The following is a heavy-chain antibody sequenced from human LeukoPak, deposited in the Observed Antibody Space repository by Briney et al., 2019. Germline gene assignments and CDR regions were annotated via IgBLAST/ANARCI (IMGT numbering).Heavy chain of an antibody. V-gene: IGHV3-48*04. D-gene: IGHD2-2*03. CDR1: GFSFSRYG. Sequence: GGSLRLSCAASGFSFSRYGMKWVRQAPGKGLEWLSYIRSSDSTTYYADSVKGRFTISRDNAKNSLYLQMDSLRVEDTATYYCARASWISTADAVCWGQGTQVTVSS. J-gene: IGHJ4*02. CDR3: ARASWISTADAVC. CDR2: IRSSDSTT.